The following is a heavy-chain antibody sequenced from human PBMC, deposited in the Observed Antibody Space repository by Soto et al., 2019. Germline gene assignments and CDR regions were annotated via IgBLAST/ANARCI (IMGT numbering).Heavy chain of an antibody. CDR3: ARVITMVRERRVYNWFDP. V-gene: IGHV4-39*01. D-gene: IGHD3-10*01. CDR1: GGSISSSSYY. J-gene: IGHJ5*02. CDR2: IYYSGST. Sequence: QLQLQESGPGLVKPSETLSLTCTVSGGSISSSSYYWGWIRQPPGKGLEWIGSIYYSGSTYYNPSLKSRVTISVDTSKNQFSLKLSSVTAADTAVYYCARVITMVRERRVYNWFDPWGQGTLVTVSS.